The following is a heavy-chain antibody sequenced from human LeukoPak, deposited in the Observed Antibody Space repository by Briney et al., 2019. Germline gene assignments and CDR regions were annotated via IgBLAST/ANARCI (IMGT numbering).Heavy chain of an antibody. V-gene: IGHV3-30*04. Sequence: QPGRSLRLSCAASGFTFSSYAMHWVRQAPGKGLEWVAVISYDGSNKYYADSVKGRFTISRDNSKNTLYLQMNSLRAEDTAVYYCARAREGLTFGGVIVTRGYMDVWGKGTTVTVSS. CDR3: ARAREGLTFGGVIVTRGYMDV. CDR2: ISYDGSNK. J-gene: IGHJ6*03. D-gene: IGHD3-16*02. CDR1: GFTFSSYA.